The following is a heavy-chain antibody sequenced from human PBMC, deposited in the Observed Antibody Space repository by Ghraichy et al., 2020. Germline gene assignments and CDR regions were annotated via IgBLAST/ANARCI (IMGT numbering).Heavy chain of an antibody. CDR3: ARTRGYSYGWGDAFDI. CDR1: GGSISSSSYY. D-gene: IGHD5-18*01. V-gene: IGHV4-39*01. J-gene: IGHJ3*02. Sequence: SETLSLTCTVSGGSISSSSYYWGWIRQPPGKGLEWIGSIYYSGSTYYNPSLKSRVTISVDTSKNQFSLKLSSVTAADTAVYYCARTRGYSYGWGDAFDIWGQGTMVTVSS. CDR2: IYYSGST.